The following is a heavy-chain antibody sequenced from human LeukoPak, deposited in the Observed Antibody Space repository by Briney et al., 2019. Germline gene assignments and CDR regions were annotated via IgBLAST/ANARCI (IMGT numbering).Heavy chain of an antibody. D-gene: IGHD5-24*01. Sequence: GGSLRLSCAASGFTFDDYSMHWVRQAPGKGLEWVSFIRWVGGSTYYADSVKGRFTISRDNSKNSLYLQMNSLRTEDTALYYCAKDVDGYNKGALDYWGQGTLVTVSA. J-gene: IGHJ4*02. CDR2: IRWVGGST. CDR3: AKDVDGYNKGALDY. V-gene: IGHV3-43*01. CDR1: GFTFDDYS.